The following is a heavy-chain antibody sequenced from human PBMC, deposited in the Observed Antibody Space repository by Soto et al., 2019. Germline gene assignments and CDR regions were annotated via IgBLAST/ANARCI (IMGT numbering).Heavy chain of an antibody. CDR2: ISYDGSNK. Sequence: PGGSLRLSCAASGFTFSSYGMHWVRQAPGKGLEWVAVISYDGSNKYYADSVKGRFTISRDNSKNTLYLQMNSLRAEDTAVYYCAKESSGYYHDFDYWGQGTLVTVSS. J-gene: IGHJ4*02. CDR1: GFTFSSYG. V-gene: IGHV3-30*18. D-gene: IGHD3-22*01. CDR3: AKESSGYYHDFDY.